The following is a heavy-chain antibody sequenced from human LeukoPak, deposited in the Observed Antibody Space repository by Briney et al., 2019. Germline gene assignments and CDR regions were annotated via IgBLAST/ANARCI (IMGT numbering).Heavy chain of an antibody. D-gene: IGHD6-6*01. CDR2: IYTSGST. V-gene: IGHV4-4*07. CDR3: ARSYSSSSPFDY. CDR1: GGSISSYY. J-gene: IGHJ4*02. Sequence: SETLSLTCTVSGGSISSYYWSWLRQPAGKGLEWIGRIYTSGSTNYNPSLKSRVTMSVDTSKNQFSLKLSSVTAADTAVYYYARSYSSSSPFDYWGQGTLVTVSS.